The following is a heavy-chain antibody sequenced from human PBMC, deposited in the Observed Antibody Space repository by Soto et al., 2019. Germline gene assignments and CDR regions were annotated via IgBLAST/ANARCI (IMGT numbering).Heavy chain of an antibody. D-gene: IGHD3-9*01. J-gene: IGHJ6*02. CDR2: IYYSGST. CDR3: ARVTTYYDILTGYYPPRGMDV. V-gene: IGHV4-30-4*01. Sequence: PSETLSLACTVSGGSISSGDYYWSWIRQPPGKGLEWIGYIYYSGSTYYNPSLKSRVTISVDTSKNQFSLKLSSVTAPDTAVYYCARVTTYYDILTGYYPPRGMDVWGQGTTVTVSS. CDR1: GGSISSGDYY.